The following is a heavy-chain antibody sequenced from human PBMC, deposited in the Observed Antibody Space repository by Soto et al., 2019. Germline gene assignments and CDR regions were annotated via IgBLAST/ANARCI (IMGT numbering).Heavy chain of an antibody. CDR1: GFTFSSYS. V-gene: IGHV3-48*04. D-gene: IGHD3-9*01. Sequence: RGSLRFSCAASGFTFSSYSMNWVRQAPGKGLEWVSYISSSNSTIYYADSVKGRFTVSRDNAKNSLYLHMHSLRADDTAVYYCARVQTFLYDVFTGGSVDGFDLWGQGTMVTVSS. J-gene: IGHJ3*01. CDR2: ISSSNSTI. CDR3: ARVQTFLYDVFTGGSVDGFDL.